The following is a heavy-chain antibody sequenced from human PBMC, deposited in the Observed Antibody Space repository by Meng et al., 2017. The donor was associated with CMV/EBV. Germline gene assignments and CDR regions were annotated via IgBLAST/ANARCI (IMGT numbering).Heavy chain of an antibody. CDR1: GYTFTSYG. CDR3: ARVGGGNWFDP. D-gene: IGHD3-16*01. V-gene: IGHV1-18*01. J-gene: IGHJ5*02. Sequence: ARPGASGAEVKKPWASVTVPCNASGYTFTSYGISWVRQAPGQGLEWMGWISAYNGNTNYAQKLQGRVTMTTDTSTSTAYMELRSLRSDDTAVYYCARVGGGNWFDPWGQGTLVTVSS. CDR2: ISAYNGNT.